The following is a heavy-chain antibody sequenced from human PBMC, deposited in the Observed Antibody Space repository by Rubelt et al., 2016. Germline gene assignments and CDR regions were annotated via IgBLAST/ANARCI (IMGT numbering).Heavy chain of an antibody. CDR2: IYYSGST. Sequence: QLQLQESGPGLVKPSETLSLTCTVSGGSISSSSYYWGWIRQPPGKGLEWIGSIYYSGSTYYNPSLNGRVTISVATAKNQFSLKLSSVTAADTAVYYCARVPYDNQPAGSYGMDVWGQGTTVTVSS. J-gene: IGHJ6*02. CDR3: ARVPYDNQPAGSYGMDV. V-gene: IGHV4-39*07. CDR1: GGSISSSSYY. D-gene: IGHD3-9*01.